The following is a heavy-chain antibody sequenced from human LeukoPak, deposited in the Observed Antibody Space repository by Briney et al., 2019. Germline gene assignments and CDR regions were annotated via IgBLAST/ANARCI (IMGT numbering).Heavy chain of an antibody. Sequence: SETLSLTCTVSGGTISSSSYFWGWIRQPPGKGLEWIGYIYYSGSTNYNPSLKSRVTISVDTSKNQFSLKLSSVTAADTAVYYCARVRSEYSSSWFLPGYYYYYYMDVWGKGTTVTISS. V-gene: IGHV4-61*05. CDR3: ARVRSEYSSSWFLPGYYYYYYMDV. CDR1: GGTISSSSYF. D-gene: IGHD6-13*01. CDR2: IYYSGST. J-gene: IGHJ6*03.